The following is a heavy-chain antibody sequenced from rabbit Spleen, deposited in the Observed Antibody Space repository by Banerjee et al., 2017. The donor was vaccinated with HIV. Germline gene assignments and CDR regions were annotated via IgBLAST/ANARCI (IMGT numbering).Heavy chain of an antibody. J-gene: IGHJ4*01. D-gene: IGHD1-1*01. Sequence: QSLEESGGDLVKPGASLTLTCTASGFSFSSSYYMCWVRQAPGKGLEWIACIDASSRDNTYYASWAKGRFTISKTSSTTVTLQMTSLTAADTATYFCARDLAAVIGWNFNLWGQGTLVTVS. V-gene: IGHV1S40*01. CDR1: GFSFSSSYY. CDR3: ARDLAAVIGWNFNL. CDR2: IDASSRDNT.